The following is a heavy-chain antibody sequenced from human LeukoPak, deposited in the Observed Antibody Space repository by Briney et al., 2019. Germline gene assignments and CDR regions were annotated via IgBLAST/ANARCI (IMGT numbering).Heavy chain of an antibody. CDR2: ITGSGDRT. Sequence: GGSLRLSCVASGFIFSSHVMSWVRQAPGKGLEWVSGITGSGDRTYYADADSVKGRFTISRDSSKNTLSLQMNSLRAEDTAVYYCAKIPKGGYFDYWGQGTLVTVSS. CDR1: GFIFSSHV. D-gene: IGHD2-2*01. CDR3: AKIPKGGYFDY. J-gene: IGHJ4*02. V-gene: IGHV3-23*01.